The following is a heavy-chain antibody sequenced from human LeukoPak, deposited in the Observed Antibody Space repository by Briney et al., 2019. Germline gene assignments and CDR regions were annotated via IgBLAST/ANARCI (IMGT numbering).Heavy chain of an antibody. Sequence: GGSLRLSCAASGFTFSSYSMNWVRQAPGKGLEWVSSISSSSSYIYYADSVKGRFTISRDNAENSLYLQMNSLRAEDTAVYYCARGSGSGSYYSSPWGQGTLVTVSS. D-gene: IGHD3-10*01. J-gene: IGHJ5*02. CDR2: ISSSSSYI. CDR1: GFTFSSYS. V-gene: IGHV3-21*01. CDR3: ARGSGSGSYYSSP.